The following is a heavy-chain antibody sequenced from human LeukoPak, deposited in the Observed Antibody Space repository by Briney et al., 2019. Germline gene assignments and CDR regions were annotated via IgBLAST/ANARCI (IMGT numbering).Heavy chain of an antibody. Sequence: ASVKVSCKPSGYXFTDYYIHWVRQAPGQGLEWMGWINPNSGGTNYAQKLQGRVTLTRDTSISTGYMELSSLRSDDTAVYYCALVTAGNWWFDPWGQGTLVTVSS. D-gene: IGHD2-21*02. J-gene: IGHJ5*02. CDR3: ALVTAGNWWFDP. CDR2: INPNSGGT. V-gene: IGHV1-2*02. CDR1: GYXFTDYY.